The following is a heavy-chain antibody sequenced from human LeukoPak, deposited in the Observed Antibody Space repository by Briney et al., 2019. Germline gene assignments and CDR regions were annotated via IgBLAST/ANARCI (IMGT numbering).Heavy chain of an antibody. CDR3: AIDHTQETYYDFWSGYSHFDY. Sequence: ASVKVSCKASGYTFTSYYMHWVRQAPGQGLEWMGIINPSGGSTSYAQKFQGRVTMTRDMSTSTVYMELSSLRSEDTAVYYCAIDHTQETYYDFWSGYSHFDYWGQGTLVTVSS. D-gene: IGHD3-3*01. V-gene: IGHV1-46*01. J-gene: IGHJ4*02. CDR2: INPSGGST. CDR1: GYTFTSYY.